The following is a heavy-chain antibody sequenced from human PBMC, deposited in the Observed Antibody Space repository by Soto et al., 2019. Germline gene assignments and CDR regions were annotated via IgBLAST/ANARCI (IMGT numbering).Heavy chain of an antibody. V-gene: IGHV1-18*04. CDR3: ARGFLEWMSPSFDY. CDR1: GYTLTSYD. J-gene: IGHJ4*02. CDR2: ISAYNGNT. D-gene: IGHD3-3*01. Sequence: ASVKVSCKASGYTLTSYDISWLRQAPGQGLEWMGWISAYNGNTIYAQKLQGRVTMTTDTSTSTAYMELRSLRSDDTAVYYCARGFLEWMSPSFDYWGQGTLVTVSS.